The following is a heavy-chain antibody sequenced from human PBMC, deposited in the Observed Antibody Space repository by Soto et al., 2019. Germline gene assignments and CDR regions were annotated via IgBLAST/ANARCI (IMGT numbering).Heavy chain of an antibody. CDR2: IYYSGST. Sequence: SETLSLTCTVSGDSINTYYWSWIRQPPGKGLEWIGYIYYSGSTNYNPSLKSRVTISIDTSKNQFSLKLSSVTAADTAVYYCARVPQLVVFDSWGQGTPVTVSS. V-gene: IGHV4-59*01. CDR3: ARVPQLVVFDS. D-gene: IGHD6-6*01. CDR1: GDSINTYY. J-gene: IGHJ4*02.